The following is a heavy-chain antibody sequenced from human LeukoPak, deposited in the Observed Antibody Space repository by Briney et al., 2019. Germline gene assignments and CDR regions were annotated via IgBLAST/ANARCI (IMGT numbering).Heavy chain of an antibody. CDR2: ISGSGDST. D-gene: IGHD6-25*01. J-gene: IGHJ4*02. Sequence: GGSLTLSSVASGSNFICCFMSWVRQAPGKGLEWVSAISGSGDSTYYADSVKGRFTMSRDNSKNTLYLQMNGLRAEDTAVYFCAKVLRGAADFWDQGTLVTVS. V-gene: IGHV3-23*01. CDR3: AKVLRGAADF. CDR1: GSNFICCF.